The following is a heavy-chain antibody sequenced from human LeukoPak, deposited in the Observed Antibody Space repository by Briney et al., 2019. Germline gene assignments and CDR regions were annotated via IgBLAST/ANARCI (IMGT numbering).Heavy chain of an antibody. D-gene: IGHD5-18*01. CDR1: GYTCTGYY. Sequence: GASVKVSCKASGYTCTGYYMHGVRQAPGQGLGWMGRINPNSSGTNYAQKFQGRVTMTTATSISIASTELSRLRSDDTAVYYCERSEDTAMVTWGQGTLVTVSS. J-gene: IGHJ5*02. CDR2: INPNSSGT. CDR3: ERSEDTAMVT. V-gene: IGHV1-2*06.